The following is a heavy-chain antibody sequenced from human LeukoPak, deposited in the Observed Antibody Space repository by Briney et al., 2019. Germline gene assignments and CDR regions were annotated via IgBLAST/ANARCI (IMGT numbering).Heavy chain of an antibody. CDR2: IRQDGGAK. V-gene: IGHV3-7*04. J-gene: IGHJ6*03. D-gene: IGHD6-6*01. CDR1: GFIFNDFW. Sequence: PGGSLRLSCTASGFIFNDFWMSWVRQAPGEGLEWVANIRQDGGAKNYVDSVKGRFTISRDNAKKSLYLQMNSLRAEDTAVYYCARVLAARPYYYYYYYMDVWGKGTTVTVSS. CDR3: ARVLAARPYYYYYYYMDV.